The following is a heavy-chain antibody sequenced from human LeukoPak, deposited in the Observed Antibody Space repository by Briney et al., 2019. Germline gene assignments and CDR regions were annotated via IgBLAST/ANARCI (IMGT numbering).Heavy chain of an antibody. Sequence: GGSLRLSCAASGFTFRDYAMSWVRQAPGKGLEWVSGISGSGGRAYYADSVNGRFTISRDNSKNTLYLQMNSLRADDTAVYYCAKDLFSDNGSDRYYFDYWGQGSLVTVSS. CDR2: ISGSGGRA. CDR1: GFTFRDYA. V-gene: IGHV3-23*01. D-gene: IGHD3-16*02. J-gene: IGHJ4*02. CDR3: AKDLFSDNGSDRYYFDY.